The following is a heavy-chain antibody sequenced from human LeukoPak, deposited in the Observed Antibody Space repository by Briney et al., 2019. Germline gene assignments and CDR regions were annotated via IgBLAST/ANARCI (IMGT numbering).Heavy chain of an antibody. CDR3: ARGVPKLRYFDWPFLFAY. D-gene: IGHD3-9*01. CDR1: GDSVSSNSAA. V-gene: IGHV6-1*01. J-gene: IGHJ4*02. Sequence: SQTLSLTCAISGDSVSSNSAAWNWIRQSPSRGLEWLGRTYYRSKWYNDYAVSVKSRITINPDTSNNQFSLQLNSVTPEDTAVYYCARGVPKLRYFDWPFLFAYWGQGTLVTVSS. CDR2: TYYRSKWYN.